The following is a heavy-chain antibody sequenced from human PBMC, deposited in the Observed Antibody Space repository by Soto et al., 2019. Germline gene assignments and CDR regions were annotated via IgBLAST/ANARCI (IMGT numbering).Heavy chain of an antibody. CDR3: ARGSRDRSGDPCYFDF. CDR2: ISTDNGDT. V-gene: IGHV1-18*01. CDR1: GYIFTNYG. D-gene: IGHD3-22*01. Sequence: QVQLVQSGVQLKKPGASVKVSCKASGYIFTNYGISWVRQAPGQGLEWMAWISTDNGDTNYAQKVQGRLTMSTDTSTNTAYMEMRGLRSDDTAVYYCARGSRDRSGDPCYFDFWGQGTLVTVSS. J-gene: IGHJ4*02.